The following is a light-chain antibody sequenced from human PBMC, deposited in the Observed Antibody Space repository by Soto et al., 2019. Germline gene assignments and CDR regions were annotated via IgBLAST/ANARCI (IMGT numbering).Light chain of an antibody. CDR1: QSVSSN. Sequence: EIVMTQSPATLSVSPGERATLSCRASQSVSSNLAWYQQKPGQAPRLLIYGESTRATGIPARFSGSGSGTEFTLTISSLQSEDFAVYYCQQYSNWPPMYTFGQGTKLEIK. CDR2: GES. CDR3: QQYSNWPPMYT. J-gene: IGKJ2*01. V-gene: IGKV3-15*01.